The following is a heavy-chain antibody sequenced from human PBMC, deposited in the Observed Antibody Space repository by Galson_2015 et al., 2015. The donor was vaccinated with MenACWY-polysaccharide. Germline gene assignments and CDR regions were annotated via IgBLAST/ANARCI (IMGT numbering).Heavy chain of an antibody. CDR2: IKSKTDGGTS. Sequence: SLRLSCAASGFSFSNAWMSWVRQAPGKGLDYVGRIKSKTDGGTSHYAAPVEGRFTISRDDSKNTPYLHMNSLKTEDTALYYCTTDLSNWGQGILVTVSS. J-gene: IGHJ4*02. CDR3: TTDLSN. CDR1: GFSFSNAW. V-gene: IGHV3-15*01. D-gene: IGHD2-2*01.